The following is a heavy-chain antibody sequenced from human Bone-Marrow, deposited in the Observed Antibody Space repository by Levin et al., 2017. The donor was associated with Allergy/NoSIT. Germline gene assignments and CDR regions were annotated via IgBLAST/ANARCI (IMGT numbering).Heavy chain of an antibody. V-gene: IGHV3-30-3*01. CDR2: ISFDGTNK. J-gene: IGHJ4*02. CDR1: GFNFKTYA. CDR3: ARDAALDTDGSSFDY. Sequence: GESLKISCAASGFNFKTYAMHWVRQAPGKGLEWLAVISFDGTNKYSADSVKGRFTVSRDNSNNTLHLEMNGLRAADTAVYYGARDAALDTDGSSFDYWGQGTLVTVSS. D-gene: IGHD3-10*01.